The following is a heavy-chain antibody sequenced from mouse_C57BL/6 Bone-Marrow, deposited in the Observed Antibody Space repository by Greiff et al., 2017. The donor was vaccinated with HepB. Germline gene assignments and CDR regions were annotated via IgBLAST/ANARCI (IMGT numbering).Heavy chain of an antibody. CDR2: ISDGGSYT. CDR1: GFTFSSYA. D-gene: IGHD1-1*01. CDR3: ARDNTTVVAPYYAMDY. V-gene: IGHV5-4*01. Sequence: EVQRVESGGGLVKPGGSLKLSCAASGFTFSSYAMSWVRQTPEKRLEWVATISDGGSYTYYPDNVKGRFTISRDNAKNNLYLQMSHLKSEDTAMYYCARDNTTVVAPYYAMDYWGQGTSVTVSS. J-gene: IGHJ4*01.